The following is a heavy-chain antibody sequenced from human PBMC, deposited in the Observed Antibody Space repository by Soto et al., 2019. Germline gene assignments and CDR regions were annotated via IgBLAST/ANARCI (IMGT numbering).Heavy chain of an antibody. CDR2: ISSSSSYI. J-gene: IGHJ6*02. V-gene: IGHV3-21*01. CDR3: ARPCGPGLLEGYSYYGMDV. Sequence: GGSLRLSCAASGFTFSSYSMNWVRQAPGKGLEWVSSISSSSSYIYYADSVKGRFTISRDNAKNSLYLQMNSLRAEDTAVYYCARPCGPGLLEGYSYYGMDVWGQGTTVTVSS. D-gene: IGHD1-26*01. CDR1: GFTFSSYS.